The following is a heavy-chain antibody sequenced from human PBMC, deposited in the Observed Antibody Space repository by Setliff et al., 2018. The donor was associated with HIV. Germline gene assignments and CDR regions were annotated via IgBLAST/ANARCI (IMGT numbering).Heavy chain of an antibody. J-gene: IGHJ4*02. CDR1: GGTFSRYT. V-gene: IGHV1-69*05. CDR3: ARGYNPGYSSGWRFDF. CDR2: IIPIFGTT. D-gene: IGHD6-19*01. Sequence: SVKVSCKASGGTFSRYTISWVRQAPGQGLEWMGGIIPIFGTTNYAQRFQGRVTMTRTNSISTAYMELSSLRSEDTAVYFCARGYNPGYSSGWRFDFWGQGTLVTVSS.